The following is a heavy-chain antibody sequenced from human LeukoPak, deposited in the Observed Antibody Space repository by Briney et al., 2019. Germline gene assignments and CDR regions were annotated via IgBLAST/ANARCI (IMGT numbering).Heavy chain of an antibody. CDR2: ISSSSSYI. CDR3: ARDAPFDPYYFDY. Sequence: GGSLRLSCAASGFTFSSYSMNWVRQAPGKGLEWVSSISSSSSYIYYADSVKGRFTISRDNAKNSLYLQMNSLRAEDTAVYYCARDAPFDPYYFDYWGQGTLVTVPS. CDR1: GFTFSSYS. J-gene: IGHJ4*02. V-gene: IGHV3-21*01.